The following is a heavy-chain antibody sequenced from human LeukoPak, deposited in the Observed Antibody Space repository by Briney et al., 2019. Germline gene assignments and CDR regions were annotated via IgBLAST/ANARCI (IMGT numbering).Heavy chain of an antibody. J-gene: IGHJ2*01. CDR1: GGSISSSSYY. Sequence: SETLSLTCTVSGGSISSSSYYWGWIRQPPGKGLEWIGSIYYSGSTYYNPSLKSRVTISVDTSKNQFSLKLSSVTAADTAVYYCARDNYDYDSTSWYFDLWGRGTLVTVSS. V-gene: IGHV4-39*07. D-gene: IGHD3-16*01. CDR3: ARDNYDYDSTSWYFDL. CDR2: IYYSGST.